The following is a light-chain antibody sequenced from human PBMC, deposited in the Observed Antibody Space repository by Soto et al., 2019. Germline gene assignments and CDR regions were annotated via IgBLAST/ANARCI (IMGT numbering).Light chain of an antibody. Sequence: QSALTQPASVSGSPGQSITISCTGTSSDVGGYNYVSWYQQHPGKAPQLMIYDVSNRPSGVSDRFSGSKSGNTASLTISGLQAEDEADYYCSSYTRTTTLVFGGGTKLT. CDR2: DVS. CDR3: SSYTRTTTLV. J-gene: IGLJ2*01. CDR1: SSDVGGYNY. V-gene: IGLV2-14*01.